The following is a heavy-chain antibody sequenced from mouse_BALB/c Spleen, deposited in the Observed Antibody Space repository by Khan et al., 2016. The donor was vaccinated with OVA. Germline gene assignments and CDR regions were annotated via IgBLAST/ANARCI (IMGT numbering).Heavy chain of an antibody. J-gene: IGHJ3*01. CDR3: TRGGYSSFAY. V-gene: IGHV1-5*01. D-gene: IGHD1-3*01. Sequence: EVQLQQSGTVLARPGASVKMSCKASGYSFTRYWMYWVKQRPGQGLEWIGGIYPGNSDTDYNQKFKGKAKLTAGTSASTAYMELSSLTNEDSAVYYCTRGGYSSFAYWGQGTLVTVSA. CDR1: GYSFTRYW. CDR2: IYPGNSDT.